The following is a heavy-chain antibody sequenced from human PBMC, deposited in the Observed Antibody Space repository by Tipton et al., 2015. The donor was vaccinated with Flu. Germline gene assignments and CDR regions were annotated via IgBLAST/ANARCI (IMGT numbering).Heavy chain of an antibody. CDR1: GGSLSSFY. Sequence: TLSLTCTVSGGSLSSFYWSWIRQPAGKGLEWIGRIYTTGSTNYNPSLRSRVTISGDTSKNQFSLQLNSVTAEGTAVYYCARSPSYSGSGIYPYYFDDWGQGTLVTVSS. CDR2: IYTTGST. CDR3: ARSPSYSGSGIYPYYFDD. V-gene: IGHV4-4*07. D-gene: IGHD3-10*01. J-gene: IGHJ4*02.